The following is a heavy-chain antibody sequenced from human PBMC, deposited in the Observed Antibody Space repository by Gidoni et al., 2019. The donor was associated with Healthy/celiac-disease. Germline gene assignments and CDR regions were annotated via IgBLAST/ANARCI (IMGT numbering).Heavy chain of an antibody. CDR1: GGTFSSYA. Sequence: QVQLVQSGAEVTKPGSSVTVSCKASGGTFSSYAISWVRQAPGQGLEWMGGSIPIFGTANYAPKFQGRVTITADESTSTAYMELSSLRSEETAVYYFASEDSSCSDDAFDIWGQGTMVTVSS. CDR2: SIPIFGTA. CDR3: ASEDSSCSDDAFDI. D-gene: IGHD3-22*01. J-gene: IGHJ3*02. V-gene: IGHV1-69*01.